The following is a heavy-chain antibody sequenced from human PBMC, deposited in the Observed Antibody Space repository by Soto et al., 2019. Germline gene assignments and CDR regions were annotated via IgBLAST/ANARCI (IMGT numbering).Heavy chain of an antibody. CDR1: GGSFSGYY. Sequence: QVQLQQWGAGLLKPSETLSLTCAVYGGSFSGYYWSWIRQPPGKGLEWIGEINHSGSTNYNPSLKSRVPISVDTSKNQFSLKLSSVTAADTAVYYCATGGSPSPFFDYWGQGTLVTVSS. D-gene: IGHD1-26*01. V-gene: IGHV4-34*01. CDR2: INHSGST. CDR3: ATGGSPSPFFDY. J-gene: IGHJ4*02.